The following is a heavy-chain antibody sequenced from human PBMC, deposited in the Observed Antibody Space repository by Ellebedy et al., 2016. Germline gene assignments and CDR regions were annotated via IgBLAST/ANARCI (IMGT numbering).Heavy chain of an antibody. J-gene: IGHJ5*02. CDR3: AKVRGIGELFFWFDP. CDR1: GFTFSSYG. D-gene: IGHD3-10*01. CDR2: IWYDGSNK. V-gene: IGHV3-30*02. Sequence: GESLKISXAASGFTFSSYGMHWVRQAPGKGLEWVAVIWYDGSNKYYADSVKGRFTISRDNSKNTLYLQMNSLRAEDTAVYYCAKVRGIGELFFWFDPWGQGTLVTVSS.